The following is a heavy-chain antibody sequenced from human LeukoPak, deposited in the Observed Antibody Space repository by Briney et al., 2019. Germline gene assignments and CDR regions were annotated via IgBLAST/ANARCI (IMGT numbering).Heavy chain of an antibody. CDR1: GDSIRSSDYY. D-gene: IGHD2-15*01. Sequence: SSETLSLTCTVSGDSIRSSDYYWGCIRQSPGKGLEGIGTISDGGSTYYNPSLKSRIIISVDTSKNQFSLQLSSVTAADTAVYYCVRHCCSSPSKRTFDIWGQGTLVAVSS. J-gene: IGHJ3*02. CDR3: VRHCCSSPSKRTFDI. CDR2: ISDGGST. V-gene: IGHV4-39*01.